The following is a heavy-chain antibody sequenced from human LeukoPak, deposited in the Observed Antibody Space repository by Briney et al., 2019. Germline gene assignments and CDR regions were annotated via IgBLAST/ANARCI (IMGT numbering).Heavy chain of an antibody. Sequence: LETLSLTCTVSGGSISSSSYYWGWIRQPPGQGLEWIGNIYYSGTTYYNPSLKSRVTISVDTSKNQFSLKLNSVTAADTAEYYFARGGIAAADPLDYFDYWGQGTLVTVSS. D-gene: IGHD6-13*01. CDR1: GGSISSSSYY. CDR3: ARGGIAAADPLDYFDY. CDR2: IYYSGTT. V-gene: IGHV4-39*07. J-gene: IGHJ4*02.